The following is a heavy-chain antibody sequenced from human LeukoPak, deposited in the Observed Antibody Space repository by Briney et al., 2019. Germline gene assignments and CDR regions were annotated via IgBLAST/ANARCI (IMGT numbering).Heavy chain of an antibody. V-gene: IGHV3-23*01. CDR3: AKSYWGITIFGVVTSDAFDI. CDR1: GFTFSSYA. J-gene: IGHJ3*02. D-gene: IGHD3-3*01. CDR2: ISGSGGST. Sequence: GGSLLLSCAASGFTFSSYAMSWVRPAPGKGLEWVSAISGSGGSTYYADSVKGRFTISRDNSKNTLYLQMNSLRAEDTAVYYCAKSYWGITIFGVVTSDAFDIWGQGTMVTVSS.